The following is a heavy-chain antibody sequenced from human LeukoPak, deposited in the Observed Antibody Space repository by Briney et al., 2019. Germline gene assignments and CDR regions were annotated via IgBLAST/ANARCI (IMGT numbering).Heavy chain of an antibody. CDR3: ARGVTMVRGPPYYYYMDV. Sequence: SETLSLTCTVSGGSISSYYWSWIRQPPGKGLEWIGYIYYSGSTNYNPSLKSRVTTSVDTSKNQFSLKLSSVTAADTAVYYCARGVTMVRGPPYYYYMDVWGKGTTVTVSS. CDR2: IYYSGST. V-gene: IGHV4-59*01. J-gene: IGHJ6*03. D-gene: IGHD3-10*01. CDR1: GGSISSYY.